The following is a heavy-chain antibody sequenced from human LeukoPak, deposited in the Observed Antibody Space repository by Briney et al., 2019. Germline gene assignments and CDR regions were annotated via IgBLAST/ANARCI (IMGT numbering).Heavy chain of an antibody. Sequence: GGSLRLSCAVSGFTFSDYWMTWVRQAPGRRLEWVANIKEDGSDKQYVDSVQGRFTISRDNAENSLYLQMNSLRAEDTAVYYCVRESSVWVGPGIGRPLDVWGKGTAVTVSS. J-gene: IGHJ6*04. V-gene: IGHV3-7*01. D-gene: IGHD3-16*01. CDR3: VRESSVWVGPGIGRPLDV. CDR2: IKEDGSDK. CDR1: GFTFSDYW.